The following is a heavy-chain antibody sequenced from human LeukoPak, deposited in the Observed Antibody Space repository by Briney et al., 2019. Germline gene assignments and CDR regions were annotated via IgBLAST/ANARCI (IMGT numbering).Heavy chain of an antibody. J-gene: IGHJ4*02. CDR3: AVSVGIAVAGTTPFDY. CDR2: MNSDERST. V-gene: IGHV3-74*01. CDR1: GFTLSSYW. Sequence: GGSLRLSCAASGFTLSSYWMHWVRHAPGKGLVWVSHMNSDERSTSYADSVKGRFTISRDNAKNTLYLQMNSLRAEDTAVYYCAVSVGIAVAGTTPFDYWGQGTLVTVSS. D-gene: IGHD6-19*01.